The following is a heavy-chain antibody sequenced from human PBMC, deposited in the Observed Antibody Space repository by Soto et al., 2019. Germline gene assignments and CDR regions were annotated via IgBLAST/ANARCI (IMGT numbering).Heavy chain of an antibody. CDR1: GFTFSSYA. CDR2: ISSNGGST. Sequence: GGSLRLSCAASGFTFSSYAMHWVRQAPGKGLEYVSAISSNGGSTYYANSVKGRFTISRDNSKNTLYLQMGSLRAEDMAVYYCARDPTLLNYDILTGYYSFDYGGQGTLVTVSS. J-gene: IGHJ4*02. CDR3: ARDPTLLNYDILTGYYSFDY. V-gene: IGHV3-64*01. D-gene: IGHD3-9*01.